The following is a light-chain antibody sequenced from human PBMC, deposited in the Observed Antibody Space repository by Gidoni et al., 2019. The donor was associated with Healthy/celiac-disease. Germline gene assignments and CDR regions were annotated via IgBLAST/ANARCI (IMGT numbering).Light chain of an antibody. CDR3: QQYDNLPVA. J-gene: IGKJ5*01. V-gene: IGKV1-33*01. Sequence: DIQLTQSPSSLSASVGDRVTIPCQASQDISNYLNWYQQKPGKAPKLLIYDASNLETGVPSRFSGSGSGTDVTFTISSLQPEDIATYYCQQYDNLPVAFGQGTRLEIK. CDR2: DAS. CDR1: QDISNY.